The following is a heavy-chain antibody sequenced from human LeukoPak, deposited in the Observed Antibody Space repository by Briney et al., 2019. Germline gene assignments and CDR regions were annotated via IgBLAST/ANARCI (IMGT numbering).Heavy chain of an antibody. CDR2: MNPSSTNA. Sequence: GATVKVSCKASGYTFSSYDINWVRQAAGQGPEWMGWMNPSSTNAGYAQKFQGRVTMTRNISISTAYMELSSLTTEDTAVYYCARGTPYCRSASCYNYWGQGTPVTVSS. J-gene: IGHJ4*02. CDR1: GYTFSSYD. CDR3: ARGTPYCRSASCYNY. D-gene: IGHD2-2*02. V-gene: IGHV1-8*01.